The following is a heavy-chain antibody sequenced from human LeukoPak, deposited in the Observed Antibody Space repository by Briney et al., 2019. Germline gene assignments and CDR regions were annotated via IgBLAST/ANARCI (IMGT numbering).Heavy chain of an antibody. CDR2: ISYDGSNK. Sequence: GGSLRLSCAASGFTFSSYGIHWVRQAPGKGLEWVAVISYDGSNKFYGDSVKGRFTISRDNAKNSLYLQMNSLGAEDTAVYYCARDWDGYYSEAFGFDYWGQGTLVTVSS. J-gene: IGHJ4*02. V-gene: IGHV3-30*03. CDR1: GFTFSSYG. D-gene: IGHD5-24*01. CDR3: ARDWDGYYSEAFGFDY.